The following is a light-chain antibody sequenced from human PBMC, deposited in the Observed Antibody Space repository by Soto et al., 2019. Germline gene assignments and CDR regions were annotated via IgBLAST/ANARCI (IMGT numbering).Light chain of an antibody. CDR1: TNDIGFYKY. V-gene: IGLV2-8*01. Sequence: QSVLTQPPSASGSPGQSVTISCTGTTNDIGFYKYVSWYQQHPGKAPKLMIYEVTKRPSGVPDRFYGSKSGNTASLTVSGLQAEDEADYYCSSYAGKNNYVFGTGTKV. CDR2: EVT. CDR3: SSYAGKNNYV. J-gene: IGLJ1*01.